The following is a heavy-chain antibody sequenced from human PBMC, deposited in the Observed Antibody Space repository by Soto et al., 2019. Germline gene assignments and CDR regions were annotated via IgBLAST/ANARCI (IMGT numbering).Heavy chain of an antibody. D-gene: IGHD2-21*02. V-gene: IGHV1-18*01. CDR2: ISGYNGNT. CDR3: ARGSTVVTPSYYYGMDV. J-gene: IGHJ6*02. CDR1: GYTFISYG. Sequence: QVQLVQSGAEVKKPGASVKVSCKASGYTFISYGISWVRQAPGQGLEWMGWISGYNGNTNSAQKLQGRVTMTTDTSTSTAYMELRSQRSDDTAVYYCARGSTVVTPSYYYGMDVWVQGTTVTVSS.